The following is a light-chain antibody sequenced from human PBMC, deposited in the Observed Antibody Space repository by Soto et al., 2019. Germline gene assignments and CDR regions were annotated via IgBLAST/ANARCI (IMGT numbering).Light chain of an antibody. J-gene: IGLJ1*01. CDR3: GSYAGSSAFDV. V-gene: IGLV2-14*01. CDR2: EVS. Sequence: QSALTQPASVSGSPGQSITISCTGTSSDVGYYNFVSWYQQHPGKAPKLIIYEVSNRPSGVSNRFSASKSGNTASLTISGLQAEDEADYHCGSYAGSSAFDVFGTGTKLTVL. CDR1: SSDVGYYNF.